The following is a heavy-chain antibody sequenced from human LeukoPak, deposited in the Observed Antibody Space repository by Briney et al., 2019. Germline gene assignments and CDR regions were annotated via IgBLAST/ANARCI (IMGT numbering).Heavy chain of an antibody. J-gene: IGHJ4*02. D-gene: IGHD1-26*01. V-gene: IGHV3-48*01. Sequence: GGSLRLSCAASGFTFSSYSMNWVRQAPGKGLEWVSYISSSSSTIYYADSVKGRFTISRDNSKNTLYLQMNSLRAEDTAVYYCAKDPSSGSYYTGYFDYWGQGTLVTVSS. CDR2: ISSSSSTI. CDR1: GFTFSSYS. CDR3: AKDPSSGSYYTGYFDY.